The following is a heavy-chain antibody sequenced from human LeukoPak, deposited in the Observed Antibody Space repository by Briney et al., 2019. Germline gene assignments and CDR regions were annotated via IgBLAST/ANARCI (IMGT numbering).Heavy chain of an antibody. Sequence: SETLSLTCTVSGGSISSSSYYWGWIRQPPGKGLEWIGRIYTSGSTNYNPSLKSRVTISVDTSKNQFSLKLSSVTAADTAVYYCARGPDILTGYRPYYMDVWGKGTTVTISS. J-gene: IGHJ6*03. V-gene: IGHV4-61*02. CDR1: GGSISSSSYY. D-gene: IGHD3-9*01. CDR2: IYTSGST. CDR3: ARGPDILTGYRPYYMDV.